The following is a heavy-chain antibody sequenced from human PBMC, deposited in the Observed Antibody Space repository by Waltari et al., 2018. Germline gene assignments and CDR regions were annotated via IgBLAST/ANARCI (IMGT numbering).Heavy chain of an antibody. CDR2: IYYSGST. CDR1: GGSISSSSYY. CDR3: ARVAKDSYSGTPHAFDI. V-gene: IGHV4-39*07. D-gene: IGHD1-26*01. J-gene: IGHJ3*02. Sequence: QLQLQESGPGLVKPSETLSLTCTVSGGSISSSSYYWGWIRQPPGKGLEWIGSIYYSGSTYDNPSLKGRVTISVDTSKNQFSLKLSSVTAADTAVYYCARVAKDSYSGTPHAFDIWGQGTMVTVSS.